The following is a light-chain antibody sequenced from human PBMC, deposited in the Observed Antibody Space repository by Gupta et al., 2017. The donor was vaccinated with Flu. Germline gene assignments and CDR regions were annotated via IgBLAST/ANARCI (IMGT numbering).Light chain of an antibody. V-gene: IGLV1-40*01. CDR2: GNN. CDR1: SSNLGEGYD. J-gene: IGLJ3*02. CDR3: HSYDSSLNGFWV. Sequence: QSGLTPPPSGARAPGQRVSISCTGSSSNLGEGYDVHWYRQLPGRAPTLLIYGNNRRPSGVPDRFSASKSGTSASLAISGLHADEEADYYCHSYDSSLNGFWVFGSGTKLTVL.